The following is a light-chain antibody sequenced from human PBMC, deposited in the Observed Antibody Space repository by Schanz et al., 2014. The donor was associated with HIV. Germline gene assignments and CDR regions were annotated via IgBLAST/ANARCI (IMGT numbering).Light chain of an antibody. CDR2: ATS. Sequence: DVHMTQSPSSLSASVGDNVTITCRASQNISTYLNWYQQRPGKAPKLLIYATSLLHTGVPSRFSGSGSGTDFTLTISSLQPDDFATYYCQHYYSYPYTFGQGTEVEIK. CDR3: QHYYSYPYT. CDR1: QNISTY. V-gene: IGKV1-39*01. J-gene: IGKJ2*01.